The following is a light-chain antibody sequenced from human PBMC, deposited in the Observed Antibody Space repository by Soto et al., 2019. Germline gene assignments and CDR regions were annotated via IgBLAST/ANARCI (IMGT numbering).Light chain of an antibody. CDR2: DVS. Sequence: QSVLTQPASVSGSPGQSIAISCTGVRTDVADGYDYVSWYQQHPGQAPQLIIYDVSNRPSGVSDRFSGSKSGNTASLTIYGLQAEDETKYYCTSYRSSTPFYIFGTVTNVT. CDR3: TSYRSSTPFYI. J-gene: IGLJ1*01. V-gene: IGLV2-14*03. CDR1: RTDVADGYDY.